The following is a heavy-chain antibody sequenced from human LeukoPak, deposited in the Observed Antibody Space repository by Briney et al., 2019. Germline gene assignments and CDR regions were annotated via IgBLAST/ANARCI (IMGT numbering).Heavy chain of an antibody. D-gene: IGHD3-10*01. CDR3: ARQRGNAFDI. CDR2: IYYSGST. Sequence: PSETLSLTCTVSGGSISSSSYYWGWIRQPPGKGLEWIGSIYYSGSTYYNPSLKRRVTISVDTSKNQFSLKLRSLTAADTSVFFCARQRGNAFDIWGEGTTVTVSS. CDR1: GGSISSSSYY. J-gene: IGHJ3*02. V-gene: IGHV4-39*01.